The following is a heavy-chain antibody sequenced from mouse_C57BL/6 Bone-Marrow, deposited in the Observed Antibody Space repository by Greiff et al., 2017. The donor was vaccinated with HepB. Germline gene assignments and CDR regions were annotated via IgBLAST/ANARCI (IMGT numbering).Heavy chain of an antibody. CDR2: ISYSGST. D-gene: IGHD1-1*01. Sequence: VQLKESGPGLAKPSQTLSLTCSVTGYSITSDYWNWIRKFPGNKLEYMGYISYSGSTYYNPSLKSRISITRDTSKNQYYLQLNSVTTEDTATYYCARWRYYGSSYVGWFAYWGQGTLVTVSA. CDR1: GYSITSDY. V-gene: IGHV3-8*01. J-gene: IGHJ3*01. CDR3: ARWRYYGSSYVGWFAY.